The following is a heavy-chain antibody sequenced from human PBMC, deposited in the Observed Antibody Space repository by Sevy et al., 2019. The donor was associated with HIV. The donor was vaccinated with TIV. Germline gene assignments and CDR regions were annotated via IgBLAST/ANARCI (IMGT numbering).Heavy chain of an antibody. CDR3: SSALGSYGDYFTP. CDR2: MRSKTYGGTI. CDR1: GFTFGDYG. Sequence: GGSLRLSCIGPGFTFGDYGVSWFRQAPGKGLEWVGFMRSKTYGGTIEYAASVKGRFTMSRADSKSIAYLQMNSLKIGDTAVYYCSSALGSYGDYFTPWGQGTMVTISS. V-gene: IGHV3-49*03. D-gene: IGHD4-17*01. J-gene: IGHJ4*02.